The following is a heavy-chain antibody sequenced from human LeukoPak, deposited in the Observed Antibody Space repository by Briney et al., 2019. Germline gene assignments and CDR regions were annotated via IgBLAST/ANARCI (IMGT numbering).Heavy chain of an antibody. Sequence: PGGSLRLSCTASGLTFTYYAMTCVRQAPGKGLEWVSLISGTGGSAKYADSVKRRFTISRDHSKNTLFLQMSSLRAEDTAIYYCAKVGSSGWYAMDVWGRGTSVSVS. V-gene: IGHV3-23*01. J-gene: IGHJ6*02. CDR1: GLTFTYYA. CDR3: AKVGSSGWYAMDV. CDR2: ISGTGGSA. D-gene: IGHD6-19*01.